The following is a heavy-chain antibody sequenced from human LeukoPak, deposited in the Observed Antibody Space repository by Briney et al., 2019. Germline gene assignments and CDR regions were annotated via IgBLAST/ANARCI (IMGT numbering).Heavy chain of an antibody. D-gene: IGHD2-15*01. J-gene: IGHJ4*02. CDR1: GFTFDDYA. Sequence: GGSLRLSCAASGFTFDDYAMHWVRQAPGKGLEWVSGISWNSGSIGYADSVKGRFTISRDNAKNSLYLQINSLRAEDTALYYCAKDIMGGGYCSGGSGGAPCTVAEGGPHWGQGTLVTVSS. V-gene: IGHV3-9*01. CDR3: AKDIMGGGYCSGGSGGAPCTVAEGGPH. CDR2: ISWNSGSI.